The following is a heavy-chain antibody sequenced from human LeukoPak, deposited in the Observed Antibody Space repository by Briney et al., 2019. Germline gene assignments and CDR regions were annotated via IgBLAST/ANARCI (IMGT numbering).Heavy chain of an antibody. CDR1: GFTFSSYG. CDR2: ISYDGSNK. Sequence: GGSLRLSCATSGFTFSSYGMHWVRQAPGKGLEWVGVISYDGSNKYYSDSVKGRFTISRDNSKNTLYLQMNSLRAEDTAVYYCAKDRREPYYFDEWGEGTLVTVS. D-gene: IGHD1-14*01. J-gene: IGHJ4*02. CDR3: AKDRREPYYFDE. V-gene: IGHV3-30*12.